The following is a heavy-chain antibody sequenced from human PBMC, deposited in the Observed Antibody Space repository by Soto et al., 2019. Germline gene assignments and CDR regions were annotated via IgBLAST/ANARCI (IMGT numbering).Heavy chain of an antibody. CDR1: GYSFTSYW. CDR3: ARGYCSSTSCYRIRFDP. CDR2: IYPGGSDT. J-gene: IGHJ5*02. V-gene: IGHV5-51*03. D-gene: IGHD2-2*02. Sequence: EVQLVQSGAEVKEPGESLKISCKGSGYSFTSYWIGWVRQMCGKGVEWMGIIYPGGSDTRYSSSFHDQVTFSADKSISTAYLQWSSLKASDTDMDYCARGYCSSTSCYRIRFDPWGQGTLVTVSS.